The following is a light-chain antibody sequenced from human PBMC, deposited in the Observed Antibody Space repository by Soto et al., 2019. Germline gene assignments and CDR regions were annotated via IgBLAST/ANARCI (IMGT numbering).Light chain of an antibody. J-gene: IGLJ1*01. V-gene: IGLV2-14*01. CDR2: DVT. CDR3: SSYTSSSSYV. CDR1: SSDVGGYKY. Sequence: QSALTQPGSVSGSPGQSITISCTGTSSDVGGYKYVSWYQQHPDKAPKLIIYDVTNRPSGISNRFSGSKSGNTASLTISGLQAEDEADYYCSSYTSSSSYVFGTGTKLTVL.